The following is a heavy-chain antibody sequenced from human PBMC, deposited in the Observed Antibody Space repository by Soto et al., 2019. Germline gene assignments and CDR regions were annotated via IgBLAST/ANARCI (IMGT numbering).Heavy chain of an antibody. V-gene: IGHV3-30-3*01. J-gene: IGHJ4*02. CDR3: AREFPDVLRFLEWLSLDY. CDR2: ISYDGSNK. Sequence: QVQLVESGGGVVQPGRSLRLSCAASGFTFSDYAMHWVRQAPGKGLEWVAVISYDGSNKYYADSVKGRFTISRDNSKNTLDLQMNSLRAEDTAVYYCAREFPDVLRFLEWLSLDYWGQGTLVTVSS. CDR1: GFTFSDYA. D-gene: IGHD3-3*01.